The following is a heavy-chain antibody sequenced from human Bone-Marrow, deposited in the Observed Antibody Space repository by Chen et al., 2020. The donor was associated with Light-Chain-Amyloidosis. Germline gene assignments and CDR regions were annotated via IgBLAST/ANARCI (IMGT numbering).Heavy chain of an antibody. J-gene: IGHJ4*02. CDR3: ARRRDGYNFDY. CDR1: YR. CDR2: IYPDDSDA. V-gene: IGHV5-51*01. Sequence: YRLGGVRQMPGKGLEWMGVIYPDDSDARYSPSFDGQVTISADKSITTAYLQWRSLKASDTAMYYCARRRDGYNFDYWGQGTLVTVSS. D-gene: IGHD5-12*01.